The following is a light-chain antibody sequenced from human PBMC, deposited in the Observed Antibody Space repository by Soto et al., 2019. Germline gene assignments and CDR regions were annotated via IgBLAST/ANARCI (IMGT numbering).Light chain of an antibody. Sequence: QMTQSPSTLSSSVGDRVTITCRASQSISSWLAWYQQRPGKAPRLLIYKASTLESGVPSRFSGSGSGTEFALTISSLQPDDFATYYCQHYGSYSPWTFGQGTKVDIK. CDR2: KAS. CDR1: QSISSW. J-gene: IGKJ1*01. V-gene: IGKV1-5*03. CDR3: QHYGSYSPWT.